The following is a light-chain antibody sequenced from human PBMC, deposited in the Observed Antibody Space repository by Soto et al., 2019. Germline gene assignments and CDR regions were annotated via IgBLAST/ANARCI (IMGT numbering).Light chain of an antibody. CDR1: ISNIGNNY. CDR2: RNN. J-gene: IGLJ1*01. CDR3: AAWDDTVRSYV. Sequence: QSVLTLPPSVSGTPGQRVTISCSGGISNIGNNYVHWFQQLPGTAPKVLSNRNNQRPSGVPDRFSGSKSGTSASLAISGLRSEDEAEYYCAAWDDTVRSYVFGTGTKLTVL. V-gene: IGLV1-47*01.